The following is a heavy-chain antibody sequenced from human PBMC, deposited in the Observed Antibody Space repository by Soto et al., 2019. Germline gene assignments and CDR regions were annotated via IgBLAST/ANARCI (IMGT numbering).Heavy chain of an antibody. J-gene: IGHJ6*01. Sequence: PSETRSLTCTVSGGSISSYYWSWIRQPPGKGLEWIGYIYYSGSTNYNPSLKSRVTISVDTSKNQFSLKLSSVTAADTAVYYCARAVTMLRGAYYYYGMDVWGQGTTVT. CDR2: IYYSGST. D-gene: IGHD3-10*01. CDR1: GGSISSYY. V-gene: IGHV4-59*01. CDR3: ARAVTMLRGAYYYYGMDV.